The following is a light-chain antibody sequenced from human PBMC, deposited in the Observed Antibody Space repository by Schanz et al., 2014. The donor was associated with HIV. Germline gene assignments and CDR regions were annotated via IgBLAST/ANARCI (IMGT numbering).Light chain of an antibody. CDR3: QQLNSYPL. J-gene: IGKJ3*01. CDR1: HGISTY. Sequence: DIQLTQSPSFLSASVEDRVTITCRASHGISTYLAWYQQKPGKAPKLLIYAASTLQSGVPSRFSGSGSGTEFTLTISGLQPEDFATYYCQQLNSYPLFGPGTKVDIK. V-gene: IGKV1-9*01. CDR2: AAS.